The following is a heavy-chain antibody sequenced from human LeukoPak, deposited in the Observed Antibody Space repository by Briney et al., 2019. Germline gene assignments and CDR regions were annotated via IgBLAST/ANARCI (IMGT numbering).Heavy chain of an antibody. CDR1: DYSINSGHY. CDR2: IYHSGSA. Sequence: SETLSLTCAVSDYSINSGHYWGWIRQPTGKGLEWIGSIYHSGSAYYNPSLKSRVTISVDTSKNQFSLKLSSVTAADTAVYYCARHIVVVIAQTNWFDPWGQGTLVTVSS. CDR3: ARHIVVVIAQTNWFDP. J-gene: IGHJ5*02. V-gene: IGHV4-38-2*01. D-gene: IGHD2-21*01.